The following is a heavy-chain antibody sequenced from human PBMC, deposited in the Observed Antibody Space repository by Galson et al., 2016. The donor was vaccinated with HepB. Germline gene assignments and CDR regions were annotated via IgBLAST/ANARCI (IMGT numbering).Heavy chain of an antibody. V-gene: IGHV4-59*01. J-gene: IGHJ4*02. CDR2: IYDTGST. CDR3: ARDKGVAAAGRGNFDY. Sequence: PGKGLEWIGYIYDTGSTIYNPSLKSRVTISVDTSKNQFSLNLRSVTAADTAVYYCARDKGVAAAGRGNFDYWGRGTLVTVSS. D-gene: IGHD6-25*01.